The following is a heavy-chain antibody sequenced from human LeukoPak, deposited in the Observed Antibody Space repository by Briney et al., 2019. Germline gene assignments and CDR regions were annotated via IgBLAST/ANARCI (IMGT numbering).Heavy chain of an antibody. D-gene: IGHD1-1*01. CDR1: GYTFTNFY. J-gene: IGHJ3*02. Sequence: ASVKVSCKTSGYTFTNFYIHWVRQAPGQGLEWMGIINPSGGSTSYAQKFQGRVTMTRDTSTSTVYMGLSSLRSEDTAVYYCARKRPVPDAFDIWGQGTMVTVSS. CDR2: INPSGGST. V-gene: IGHV1-46*01. CDR3: ARKRPVPDAFDI.